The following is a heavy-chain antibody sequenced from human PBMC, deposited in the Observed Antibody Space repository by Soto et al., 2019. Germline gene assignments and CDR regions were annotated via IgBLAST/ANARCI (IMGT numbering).Heavy chain of an antibody. CDR1: GGTFGNHA. J-gene: IGHJ4*02. D-gene: IGHD5-18*01. V-gene: IGHV1-69*09. CDR2: IIPVLGVG. Sequence: QAPLVQSGAEVKKPWSSVKVSCTATGGTFGNHAIRWVRQVPGQGLEWMGGIIPVLGVGDNAQKFQGRVTITADTSTNTAYMELSSLRSEDTAHYYCAREAGYSYGYVVDYWCQGTLVIVSS. CDR3: AREAGYSYGYVVDY.